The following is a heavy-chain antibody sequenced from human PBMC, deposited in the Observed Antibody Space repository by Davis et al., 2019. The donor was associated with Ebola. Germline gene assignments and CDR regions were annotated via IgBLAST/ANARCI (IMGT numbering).Heavy chain of an antibody. Sequence: MPSETLSLTCAVYGGSFSGYYWSWIRQPPGKGLEWIGEINHSGSTNYNPSLKSRVTISVDTSKNQFSLKLSSVTAADTAVYYCARGTRRGRYFDWHMYNWFDPWGQGTLVTVSS. CDR3: ARGTRRGRYFDWHMYNWFDP. J-gene: IGHJ5*02. V-gene: IGHV4-34*01. D-gene: IGHD3-9*01. CDR2: INHSGST. CDR1: GGSFSGYY.